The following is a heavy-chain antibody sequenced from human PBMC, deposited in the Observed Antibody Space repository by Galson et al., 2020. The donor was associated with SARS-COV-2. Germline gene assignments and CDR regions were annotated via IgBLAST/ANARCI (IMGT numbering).Heavy chain of an antibody. V-gene: IGHV1-46*01. CDR2: INPSGDIT. CDR1: GYTFISFY. J-gene: IGHJ4*02. Sequence: ASVKVSCKTSGYTFISFYIHWVRQAPGQGLEWMGVINPSGDITSYAQKFRDRVTVTRDMSTMTVYMELTNLTSDDTAVYYCAREWGDINSSVFDYWGQGTLVTVSS. D-gene: IGHD2-21*01. CDR3: AREWGDINSSVFDY.